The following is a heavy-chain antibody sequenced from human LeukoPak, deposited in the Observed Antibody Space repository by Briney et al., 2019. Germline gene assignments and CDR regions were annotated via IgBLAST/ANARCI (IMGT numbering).Heavy chain of an antibody. CDR2: ITSDGTTT. D-gene: IGHD3-16*01. CDR3: ARSLTDNAGEYYYYMDV. Sequence: QPGWALRPSCAASVIAFTSDWIHLGRPAPGKGLLWVSHITSDGTTTTSANSVKGRFTTSRDNAKNTAYLQMNSLRPEDTAVYYCARSLTDNAGEYYYYMDVWGTGTTVTVSS. CDR1: VIAFTSDW. V-gene: IGHV3-74*01. J-gene: IGHJ6*03.